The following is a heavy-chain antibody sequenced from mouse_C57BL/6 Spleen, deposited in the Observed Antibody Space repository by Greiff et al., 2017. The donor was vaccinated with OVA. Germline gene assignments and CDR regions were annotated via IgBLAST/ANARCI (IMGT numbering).Heavy chain of an antibody. CDR2: IDPEDGET. CDR1: GFNIKDYY. J-gene: IGHJ3*01. V-gene: IGHV14-2*01. Sequence: EVQLQQSGAELVKPGASVKLSCTASGFNIKDYYMHWVKQRTEQGLEWIGRIDPEDGETKYDPKFQGKATITADTSSNTAYLQLSSLTSEDTAVYYCAPNGYYPGWFAYWGQGTLVTVSA. CDR3: APNGYYPGWFAY. D-gene: IGHD2-3*01.